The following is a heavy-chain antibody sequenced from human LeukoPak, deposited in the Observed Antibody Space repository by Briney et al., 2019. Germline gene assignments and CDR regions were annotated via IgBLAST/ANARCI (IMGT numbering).Heavy chain of an antibody. CDR3: ARLAGGSYSDY. J-gene: IGHJ4*02. D-gene: IGHD1-26*01. Sequence: GGSLRLSCTASGFTVSSNSMSWVRQAPGKGLEWVSFIYSGGNTHYSDSVKGRFTISRDNSKNTVYLQMGSLRAEDMAVYYCARLAGGSYSDYWGQGTLVTVSS. V-gene: IGHV3-53*05. CDR1: GFTVSSNS. CDR2: IYSGGNT.